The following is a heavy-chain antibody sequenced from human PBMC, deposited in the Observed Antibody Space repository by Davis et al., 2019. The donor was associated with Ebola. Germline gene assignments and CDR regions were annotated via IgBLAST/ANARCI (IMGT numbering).Heavy chain of an antibody. V-gene: IGHV4-30-4*01. CDR1: GGSISSGDYY. D-gene: IGHD3-22*01. CDR3: AREVHYYYDSSGYSTPYYFDY. Sequence: SETLSLTCTVSGGSISSGDYYWSWIRQPPGKGLEWIGYIYYSGSTYYNPSLKSRVTISVDTSKNQFSLKLSSVTAADTAVYYCAREVHYYYDSSGYSTPYYFDYWGQGTLVTVSS. J-gene: IGHJ4*02. CDR2: IYYSGST.